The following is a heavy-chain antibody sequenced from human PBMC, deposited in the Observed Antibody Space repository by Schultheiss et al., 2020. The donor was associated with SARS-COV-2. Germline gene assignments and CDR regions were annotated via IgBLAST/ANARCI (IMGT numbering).Heavy chain of an antibody. CDR2: IYYSGST. Sequence: SETLSLTCTVSGGSISSYYWSWIRQPPGKGLEWIGYIYYSGSTYYNPSLKSRVTISGDRSKNQFSLKLSSVTAADTAVYYCARAGSGWFDPWGQGTLVTVSS. D-gene: IGHD1-14*01. CDR1: GGSISSYY. V-gene: IGHV4-59*12. J-gene: IGHJ5*02. CDR3: ARAGSGWFDP.